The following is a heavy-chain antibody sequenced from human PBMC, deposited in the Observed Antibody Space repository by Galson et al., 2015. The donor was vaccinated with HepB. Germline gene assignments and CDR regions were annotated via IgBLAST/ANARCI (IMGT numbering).Heavy chain of an antibody. CDR2: IIPIFGTA. CDR1: GGTFSSYS. D-gene: IGHD3-3*01. CDR3: ARGTYLRFLDWLLSPHGMDV. Sequence: SVKVSCKASGGTFSSYSISWVRQAPGQGLEWMGGIIPIFGTANYAQKFQGRVTITADESTSTAYMELSSLRSEDTAVYYCARGTYLRFLDWLLSPHGMDVWGQGTTVTVSS. V-gene: IGHV1-69*13. J-gene: IGHJ6*02.